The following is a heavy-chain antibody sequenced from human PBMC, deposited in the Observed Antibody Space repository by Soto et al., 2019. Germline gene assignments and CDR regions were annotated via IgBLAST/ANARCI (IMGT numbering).Heavy chain of an antibody. CDR2: INPGSGDT. Sequence: QVSLVQSGAEVKKPGASVKISYKTSGYTFTTHAMHWVRQAPGQRHEWMGGINPGSGDTRYSAKFQGRLTITRDTSATTVYMELRGLTFEDTAVYSCARGQHWLTHFHYWGQGTLVTVSS. V-gene: IGHV1-3*01. CDR1: GYTFTTHA. J-gene: IGHJ4*02. D-gene: IGHD6-19*01. CDR3: ARGQHWLTHFHY.